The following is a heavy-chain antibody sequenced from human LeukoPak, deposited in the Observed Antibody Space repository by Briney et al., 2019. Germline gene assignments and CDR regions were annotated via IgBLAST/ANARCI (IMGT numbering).Heavy chain of an antibody. D-gene: IGHD3-22*01. CDR3: ARGPQWYDTRGYFNDY. CDR2: IQYDGNTI. CDR1: GFTYSHNG. Sequence: PGGSLRLSCVASGFTYSHNGMHWVRQAPGKGLEWVAFIQYDGNTIFYADSVKGRFTISRDNSKNTLYLQMNGLGPEDTAVYYCARGPQWYDTRGYFNDYWGQGTLVTVSS. V-gene: IGHV3-30*02. J-gene: IGHJ4*02.